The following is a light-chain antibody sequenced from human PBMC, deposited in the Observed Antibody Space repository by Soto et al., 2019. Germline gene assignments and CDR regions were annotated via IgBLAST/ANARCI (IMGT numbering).Light chain of an antibody. Sequence: QSVLTQPPSVSAAPGQKVTISCSGSSSNIGNNYVSWYQQLPGTAPKLLIYENNKRPSGIPDRFSGSKSGTSATLCITGLQTGNEADYYCGTWDSSLIYWVFGGGTKLTVL. V-gene: IGLV1-51*02. CDR1: SSNIGNNY. CDR2: ENN. J-gene: IGLJ3*02. CDR3: GTWDSSLIYWV.